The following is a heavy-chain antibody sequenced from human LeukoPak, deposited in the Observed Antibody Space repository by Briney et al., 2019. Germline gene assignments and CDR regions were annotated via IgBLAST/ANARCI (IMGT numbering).Heavy chain of an antibody. CDR2: ISGSGGRT. CDR1: GFTFSNYA. V-gene: IGHV3-23*01. Sequence: GGSLRLSCAASGFTFSNYALSWVRQAPGKGLEWVSLISGSGGRTDYAESVTGRFTISGDNSKNKPYLQMKSLKAEDTAVYYCAKHVRTNVWFFDSWGQGTLVTVSS. D-gene: IGHD3-9*01. CDR3: AKHVRTNVWFFDS. J-gene: IGHJ4*02.